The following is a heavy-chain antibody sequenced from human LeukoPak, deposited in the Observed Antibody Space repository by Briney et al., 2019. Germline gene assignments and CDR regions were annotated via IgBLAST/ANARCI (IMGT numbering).Heavy chain of an antibody. Sequence: GGSLRLSCAASGFTFSDYYMSWIRQAPGKGLEWVSYVSSGSSTIYYADSVKGRFTISRDNAKNSLYLQMNSLRAEDTAVYYCAREGITVSHDLDYWGQGTLVTVSS. CDR2: VSSGSSTI. CDR3: AREGITVSHDLDY. V-gene: IGHV3-11*04. CDR1: GFTFSDYY. J-gene: IGHJ4*02. D-gene: IGHD3-16*01.